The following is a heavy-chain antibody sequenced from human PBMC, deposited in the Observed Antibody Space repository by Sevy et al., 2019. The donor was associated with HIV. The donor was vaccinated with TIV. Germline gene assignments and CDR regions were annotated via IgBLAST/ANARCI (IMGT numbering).Heavy chain of an antibody. CDR1: GFYFG. D-gene: IGHD3-22*01. CDR2: IWYDGINK. V-gene: IGHV3-33*01. Sequence: LPGGSLRLSCTASGFYFGIHWVRQAPGKGLEWVVLIWYDGINKDYADSVKGRFTISRDNSKNTVFLQMNSLRAEDTGMYYCARWGNSSGIDYWGQGTLVTVSS. CDR3: ARWGNSSGIDY. J-gene: IGHJ4*02.